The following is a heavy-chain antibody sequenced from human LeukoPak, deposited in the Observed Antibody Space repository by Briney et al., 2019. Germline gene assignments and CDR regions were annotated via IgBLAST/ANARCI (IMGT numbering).Heavy chain of an antibody. D-gene: IGHD2-21*01. CDR2: IWYDGSER. CDR3: ARGPAYGEHVDY. J-gene: IGHJ4*02. CDR1: GFAFNTFG. Sequence: GGSLRLSCATSGFAFNTFGMHWIRQAPGKGLEWVAVIWYDGSERYYADSVKGRFTISRDNSKNTLYLQMDSLRVDDTAVYYCARGPAYGEHVDYWGQGTPVAVSS. V-gene: IGHV3-33*01.